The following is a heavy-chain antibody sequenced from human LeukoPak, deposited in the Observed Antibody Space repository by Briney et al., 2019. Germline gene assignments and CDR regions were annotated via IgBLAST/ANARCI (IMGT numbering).Heavy chain of an antibody. V-gene: IGHV1-69*05. CDR1: GGTFSSYA. CDR2: IIPIFGTA. D-gene: IGHD3-16*01. J-gene: IGHJ4*02. Sequence: ASVKVSCKASGGTFSSYAISWVRQAPGQGLEWMGGIIPIFGTANYAQKFQGRVTITTDESTSTAYMELSSLRSEDTAVYYCALWVEGYFDYWGQGTLVTVSS. CDR3: ALWVEGYFDY.